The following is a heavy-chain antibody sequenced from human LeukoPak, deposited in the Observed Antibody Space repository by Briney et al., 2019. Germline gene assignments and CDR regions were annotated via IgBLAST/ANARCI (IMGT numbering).Heavy chain of an antibody. D-gene: IGHD3-22*01. CDR3: ARDRHRRHYYDSSLHPPLDY. CDR1: GYTFTGYY. V-gene: IGHV1-2*02. CDR2: INPNSGGT. Sequence: GASVKVSCKASGYTFTGYYMHWVRQAPGQGLEWMGWINPNSGGTIYAQKFQGRVTMTRDTSISTVYMDLRSLRSDDTAVYYCARDRHRRHYYDSSLHPPLDYWGQGTLVTVSS. J-gene: IGHJ4*02.